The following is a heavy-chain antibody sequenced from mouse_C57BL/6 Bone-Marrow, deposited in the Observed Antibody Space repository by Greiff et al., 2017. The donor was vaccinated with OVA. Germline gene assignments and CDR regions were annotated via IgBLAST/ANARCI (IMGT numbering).Heavy chain of an antibody. CDR2: IYPRSGNT. J-gene: IGHJ4*01. D-gene: IGHD2-3*01. CDR1: GYTFTSYG. V-gene: IGHV1-81*01. Sequence: QVQLQQSGAELARPGASVKLSCKASGYTFTSYGISWVKQRTGQGLEWIGEIYPRSGNTYYNEKFKGKATLTADKSSSTAYMELRSLTSEDSAVYVCARSGGLLRGFGYYAMDYWGQGTSVTVSS. CDR3: ARSGGLLRGFGYYAMDY.